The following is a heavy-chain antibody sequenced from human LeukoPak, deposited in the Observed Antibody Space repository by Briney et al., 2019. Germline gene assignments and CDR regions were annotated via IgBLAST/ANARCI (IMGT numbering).Heavy chain of an antibody. CDR2: ISGSGGST. CDR1: GFTFSSYA. Sequence: PGGSLRLSCAASGFTFSSYAMSWVRQAPGKGLEWVSAISGSGGSTYYADSVKGRFTISRDNSKNTLYLQMNSLRAEDTVVYYCAKVRISTGNFDYWGQGTLVTVSS. CDR3: AKVRISTGNFDY. V-gene: IGHV3-23*01. J-gene: IGHJ4*02. D-gene: IGHD1-1*01.